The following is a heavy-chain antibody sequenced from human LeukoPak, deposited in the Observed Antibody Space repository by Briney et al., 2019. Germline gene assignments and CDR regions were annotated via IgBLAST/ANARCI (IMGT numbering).Heavy chain of an antibody. J-gene: IGHJ4*02. V-gene: IGHV5-51*01. CDR3: ARRPTGGADYVGY. CDR1: GYSFTSYW. D-gene: IGHD3-10*01. Sequence: GESLKISCKGSGYSFTSYWIGWVRQMPGKGLEWMGIIYPGDSDTSYSPSFQGQVTISADNSITTAYLRWSGLKASDTAMYYCARRPTGGADYVGYWGQGTLVTVSS. CDR2: IYPGDSDT.